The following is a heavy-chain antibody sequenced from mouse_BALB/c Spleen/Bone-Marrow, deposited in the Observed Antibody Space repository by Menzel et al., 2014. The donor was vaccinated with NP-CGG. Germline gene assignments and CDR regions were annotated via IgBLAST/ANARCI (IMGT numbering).Heavy chain of an antibody. CDR2: IDPANGNT. Sequence: VQLKESGAELVKLGASVKLSCTASGFNIKDTYMHWVKQRPEQGLEWIGRIDPANGNTKYDPKFQGKATITAGTSSNTAYLQLSSLTSEDTAVYYCASYVYGYYFDYWGQGTTLTVSS. V-gene: IGHV14-3*02. D-gene: IGHD2-2*01. J-gene: IGHJ2*01. CDR1: GFNIKDTY. CDR3: ASYVYGYYFDY.